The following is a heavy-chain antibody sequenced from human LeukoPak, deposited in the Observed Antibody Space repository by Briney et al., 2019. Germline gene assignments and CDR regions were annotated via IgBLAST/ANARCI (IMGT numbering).Heavy chain of an antibody. CDR1: GFTFSSYA. V-gene: IGHV3-30*14. D-gene: IGHD4-17*01. J-gene: IGHJ6*02. CDR3: VKALRHGYGDVYYYGMDV. CDR2: ISYDGSNK. Sequence: PGRSLRLSCAASGFTFSSYAMHWVRQAPGKGLEWVAVISYDGSNKYYADSVKGRFTISRDNSKNTLYLQMSSLRAEDTAVYYCVKALRHGYGDVYYYGMDVWGQGTTVTVSS.